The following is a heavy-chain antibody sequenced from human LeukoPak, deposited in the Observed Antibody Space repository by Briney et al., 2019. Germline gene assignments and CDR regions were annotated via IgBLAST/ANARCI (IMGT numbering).Heavy chain of an antibody. CDR3: ARAISYCGGDCPNDY. CDR2: INPNSGGT. J-gene: IGHJ4*02. V-gene: IGHV1-2*02. CDR1: GYTYTGYY. Sequence: GASVKVSCKASGYTYTGYYMHWVRQAPGQGLEWMGWINPNSGGTNYAQKFQGRVTMTRDTSISTAYMELSRLRSDDTAVYYCARAISYCGGDCPNDYWGQGTLVTVSS. D-gene: IGHD2-21*02.